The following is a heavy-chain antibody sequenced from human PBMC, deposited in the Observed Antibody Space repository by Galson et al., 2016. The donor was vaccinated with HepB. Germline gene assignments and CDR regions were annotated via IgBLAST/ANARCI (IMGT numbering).Heavy chain of an antibody. CDR1: GFTFSSYA. J-gene: IGHJ4*02. CDR3: AKYPNLEWLSTFHY. D-gene: IGHD3-3*01. CDR2: LSGSGGDT. Sequence: SLRLSCAAPGFTFSSYAMAWVRQAPGKGLEWVSSLSGSGGDTYYADSVKGRFTISRDNSKNMLYLQMNSLRAEDTAVYYCAKYPNLEWLSTFHYWGQGTLVTVSS. V-gene: IGHV3-23*01.